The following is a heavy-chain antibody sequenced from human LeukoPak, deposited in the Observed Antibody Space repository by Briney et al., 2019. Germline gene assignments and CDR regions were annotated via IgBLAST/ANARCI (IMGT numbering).Heavy chain of an antibody. CDR2: IYSGGST. V-gene: IGHV3-66*04. D-gene: IGHD6-19*01. J-gene: IGHJ6*02. CDR1: GFTVSSNY. Sequence: PGGSLRLSCAASGFTVSSNYMSWVRQAPGKGLEWVSVIYSGGSTYYADSVKGRFTISRDNSKNTLYLQMNSLRAEDTAVYYCARHASRSSGWLDGQNYYYYYGMDVWGQGTTVTVSS. CDR3: ARHASRSSGWLDGQNYYYYYGMDV.